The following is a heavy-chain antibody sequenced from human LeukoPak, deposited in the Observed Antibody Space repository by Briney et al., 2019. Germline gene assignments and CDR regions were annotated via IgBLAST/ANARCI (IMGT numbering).Heavy chain of an antibody. D-gene: IGHD3-10*01. CDR1: AGSFTGYY. CDR2: IDHTGSI. J-gene: IGHJ4*02. V-gene: IGHV4-34*01. CDR3: ARGGYGPGSHYRY. Sequence: SETLSLTCAVNAGSFTGYYWSWIRQPPGKGLEWIGEIDHTGSISYNPSLRSRVTISVDTFKNQFSLNLRSVTAADRAIYCCARGGYGPGSHYRYWGQGTLVTVSS.